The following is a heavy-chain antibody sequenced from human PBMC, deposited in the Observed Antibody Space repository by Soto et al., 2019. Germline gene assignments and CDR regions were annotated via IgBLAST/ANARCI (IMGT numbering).Heavy chain of an antibody. D-gene: IGHD3-10*01. CDR1: GFTFSNYG. CDR2: ILNDGSNR. V-gene: IGHV3-33*01. Sequence: QVQLVESGGGVVQPGRSLRLSCAASGFTFSNYGMHWVRQAPGKGLEWVAVILNDGSNRYHADSVKDRFTISRDNSKNMLYLQMTSLRAEYTAVYYCARDDEYSGNGMDVWGQGTTVTVS. J-gene: IGHJ6*02. CDR3: ARDDEYSGNGMDV.